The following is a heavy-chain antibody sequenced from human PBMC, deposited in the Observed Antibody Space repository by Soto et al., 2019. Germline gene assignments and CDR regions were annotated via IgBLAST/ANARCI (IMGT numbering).Heavy chain of an antibody. CDR2: LYSDGTT. CDR1: GFTVSSKY. CDR3: ARERGGGATGGYFDY. D-gene: IGHD1-26*01. V-gene: IGHV3-53*02. J-gene: IGHJ4*02. Sequence: EVQLVETGGGLIQPGGSLRLSCAASGFTVSSKYMTWVRQAPGKGLEWVSVLYSDGTTYYADSVQGRFTISRDNSKNTLYLQINSLRAEDTAVYYCARERGGGATGGYFDYWGQGTLVTVS.